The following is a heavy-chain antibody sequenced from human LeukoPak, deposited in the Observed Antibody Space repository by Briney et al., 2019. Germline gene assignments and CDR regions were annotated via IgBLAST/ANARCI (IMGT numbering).Heavy chain of an antibody. J-gene: IGHJ6*03. Sequence: SQTLSLTCTVSGGTISSGSYYWSWIRQPAGKGLEWIGRIYTSGSTNYNPSLKSRVTISVDTSKNQFSLKLSSVTAADTAVYYCAREGGGLYYDILTGYSMTYYYMDVWGKGTKVTVSS. V-gene: IGHV4-61*02. CDR1: GGTISSGSYY. D-gene: IGHD3-9*01. CDR3: AREGGGLYYDILTGYSMTYYYMDV. CDR2: IYTSGST.